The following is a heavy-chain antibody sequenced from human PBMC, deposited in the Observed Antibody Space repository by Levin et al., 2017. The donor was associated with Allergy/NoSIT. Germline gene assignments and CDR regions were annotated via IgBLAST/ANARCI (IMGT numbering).Heavy chain of an antibody. CDR1: GYIFPNYW. CDR2: MFPGDSDT. Sequence: VASVKVSCKVSGYIFPNYWIGWVRQMPGKGLEWMGIMFPGDSDTRYSPSFEGQVTTSADKSISTAFLQWSNLKASDSAMYYCASYSGSWDAEYFQHWGQGTLVTVS. D-gene: IGHD1-26*01. J-gene: IGHJ1*01. CDR3: ASYSGSWDAEYFQH. V-gene: IGHV5-51*01.